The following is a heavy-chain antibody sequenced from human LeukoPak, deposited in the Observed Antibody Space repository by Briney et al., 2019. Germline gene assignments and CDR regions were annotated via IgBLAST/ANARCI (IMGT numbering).Heavy chain of an antibody. J-gene: IGHJ5*02. CDR2: INHSVST. D-gene: IGHD6-13*01. CDR3: ARDGIAAAGNWFDP. CDR1: GGCFSCYY. Sequence: PSENLSLNRAVDGGCFSCYYWSWIRHPPGNGLDWIGIINHSVSTNYNPSLKSRVTMSVDTSKNQFSLKLSSVTAADTAVYYCARDGIAAAGNWFDPWGQGTLVTASS. V-gene: IGHV4-34*01.